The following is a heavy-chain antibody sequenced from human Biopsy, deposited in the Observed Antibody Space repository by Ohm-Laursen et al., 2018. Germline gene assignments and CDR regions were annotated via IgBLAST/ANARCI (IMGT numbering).Heavy chain of an antibody. CDR3: ARFPLGAYDDSGSYRAVEHWYFDL. D-gene: IGHD3-22*01. Sequence: SSVKVSCKASGGTFTNHAVGWVRQAPGQGLGWGGSSIPLFNTANYADKFQGRVTLTADKSTTTAYRELSSLRSEDTAIYYCARFPLGAYDDSGSYRAVEHWYFDLWGRGTLVTVSS. V-gene: IGHV1-69*06. J-gene: IGHJ2*01. CDR1: GGTFTNHA. CDR2: SIPLFNTA.